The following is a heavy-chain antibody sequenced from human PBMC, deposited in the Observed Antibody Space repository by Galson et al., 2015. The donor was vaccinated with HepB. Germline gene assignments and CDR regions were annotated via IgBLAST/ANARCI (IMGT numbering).Heavy chain of an antibody. CDR3: AREARQLVPRTDYYYYGMDV. CDR2: ISAYNGNT. Sequence: SVKVSCKASGYTFTSYGISWVRQAPGQGLEWMGWISAYNGNTNYAQKLQGRVTMTTDTSTSTAYMELRSLRSDDTAVYYCAREARQLVPRTDYYYYGMDVWGQGTTVTVSS. D-gene: IGHD6-13*01. J-gene: IGHJ6*02. CDR1: GYTFTSYG. V-gene: IGHV1-18*04.